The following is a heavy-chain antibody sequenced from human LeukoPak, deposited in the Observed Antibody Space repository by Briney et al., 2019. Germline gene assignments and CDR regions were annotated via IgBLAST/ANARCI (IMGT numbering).Heavy chain of an antibody. CDR1: GGSITSYF. Sequence: EPSETLSLTCTVSGGSITSYFWTWIRQPPGKGLEWIGYIYHSGTTNYNPSLKSRVTISVDTSRNQFSLRLSSVTAADTAVYYCAKDLAAVPGNKYFAYWGQGTLVTVSS. V-gene: IGHV4-59*01. D-gene: IGHD6-19*01. CDR3: AKDLAAVPGNKYFAY. J-gene: IGHJ4*02. CDR2: IYHSGTT.